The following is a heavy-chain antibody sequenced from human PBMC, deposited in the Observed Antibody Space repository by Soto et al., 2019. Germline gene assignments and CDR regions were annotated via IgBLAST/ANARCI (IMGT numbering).Heavy chain of an antibody. CDR2: IYYSGST. Sequence: PSETLSLTCTVSGGSISSGGYYWSWIRQHPGKGLEWIGYIYYSGSTYYNPSLKSRVTISVDTSKNQFSLKLSSVTAADTAVYYCARDSRYCSGGSCYSGPGYYYYGMDVWGQGTTVTVSS. CDR3: ARDSRYCSGGSCYSGPGYYYYGMDV. D-gene: IGHD2-15*01. CDR1: GGSISSGGYY. V-gene: IGHV4-31*03. J-gene: IGHJ6*02.